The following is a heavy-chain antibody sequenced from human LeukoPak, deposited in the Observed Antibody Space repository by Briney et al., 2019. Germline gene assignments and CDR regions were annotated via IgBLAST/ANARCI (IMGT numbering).Heavy chain of an antibody. Sequence: PSETLSLICTVSGGSISSNYWSWIRQPPGKGLEWIGYIHYNGSSHYNPSLKSRVTMSVDTSKNQFSLKVSSVTAADTAVYYCARGSVAYGMDVWGQGTTVTVSS. CDR2: IHYNGSS. D-gene: IGHD5-12*01. CDR3: ARGSVAYGMDV. V-gene: IGHV4-59*01. J-gene: IGHJ6*02. CDR1: GGSISSNY.